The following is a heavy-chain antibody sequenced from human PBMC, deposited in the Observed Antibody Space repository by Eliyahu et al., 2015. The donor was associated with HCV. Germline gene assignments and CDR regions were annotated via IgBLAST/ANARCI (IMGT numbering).Heavy chain of an antibody. CDR2: IKEDGSKK. D-gene: IGHD1-26*01. CDR3: TRDLNYRVQSGAYYDAFDL. J-gene: IGHJ3*01. CDR1: XFXFXDYW. V-gene: IGHV3-7*01. Sequence: EGQLVESGGGLVQPGGSLRLSCXASXFXFXDYWXXWVRQAPGKGLGWVANIKEDGSKKYYVDSVKGRFTISRDNAKNSLYLQMNSLRAEDTALYYCTRDLNYRVQSGAYYDAFDLWGQGTMVTVSS.